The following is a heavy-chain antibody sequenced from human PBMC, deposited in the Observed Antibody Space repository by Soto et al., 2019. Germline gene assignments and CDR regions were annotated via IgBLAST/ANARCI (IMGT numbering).Heavy chain of an antibody. CDR2: ISSSGSTI. CDR3: ARDQEAGSFFPYYYGMDV. D-gene: IGHD6-13*01. J-gene: IGHJ6*02. V-gene: IGHV3-48*03. CDR1: GFTFSSYE. Sequence: GGSLRLSCATSGFTFSSYEMNWVRQAPGKGLEWVSYISSSGSTIYYADSVKGRFTISRDNVKNSLYLQMDSLRAEDTAVYYCARDQEAGSFFPYYYGMDVWGQGTTVTVSS.